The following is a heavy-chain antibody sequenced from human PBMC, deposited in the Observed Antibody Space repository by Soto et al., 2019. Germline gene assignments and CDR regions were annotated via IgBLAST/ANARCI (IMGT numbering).Heavy chain of an antibody. V-gene: IGHV4-39*01. CDR2: IYYSGST. CDR3: ASSEFH. Sequence: QLQLQESGPGLVKPSETLSLTCTVSGGSISSRSYYWGWIRQPPGKGMEWIGNIYYSGSTYFNAYLKRRVTISVDTSKNQFYLKLSSVTAADTAVYYCASSEFHWGQGTLVTVSS. D-gene: IGHD2-21*01. J-gene: IGHJ4*02. CDR1: GGSISSRSYY.